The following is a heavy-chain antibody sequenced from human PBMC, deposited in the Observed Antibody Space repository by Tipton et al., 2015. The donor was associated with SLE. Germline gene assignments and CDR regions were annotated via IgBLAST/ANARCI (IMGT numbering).Heavy chain of an antibody. V-gene: IGHV3-74*01. J-gene: IGHJ6*03. CDR1: GFTFNNYW. Sequence: SLRLSCAASGFTFNNYWMHWVRQVPGKGLVWVSRINTDGSGTTYADSVKGRFPISRDNGQNTLYLQMNSRRVEDTAVYYCARDRAAQYYSYYYMGVWGKGTTVTISS. D-gene: IGHD6-25*01. CDR3: ARDRAAQYYSYYYMGV. CDR2: INTDGSGT.